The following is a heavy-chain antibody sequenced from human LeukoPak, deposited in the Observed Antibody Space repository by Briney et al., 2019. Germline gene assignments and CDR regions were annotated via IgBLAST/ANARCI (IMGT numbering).Heavy chain of an antibody. D-gene: IGHD3-10*01. CDR3: AGDRATMVRGVVDY. V-gene: IGHV1-18*01. Sequence: GASMKVSCKASGYTFTSYGISWVRQAPGQGLEWMGWISVYNGNTKYAQKLQGRVTMTTDTSTNTAYMELRSLRSDDTAVYYCAGDRATMVRGVVDYWGQGTLVTVSS. CDR1: GYTFTSYG. J-gene: IGHJ4*02. CDR2: ISVYNGNT.